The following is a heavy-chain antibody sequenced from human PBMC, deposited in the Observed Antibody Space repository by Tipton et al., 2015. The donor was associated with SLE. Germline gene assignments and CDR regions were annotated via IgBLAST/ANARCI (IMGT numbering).Heavy chain of an antibody. D-gene: IGHD6-6*01. Sequence: LRLSCTVSGGSISSGGYYWSWIRQHPGKGLEWIGRIYTSGSTNYNPSLKSRVTISVDTSKNQFSLKLSSVTAADTAVYYCARGLIAARFDYWGQGTLVTVSS. J-gene: IGHJ4*02. CDR3: ARGLIAARFDY. V-gene: IGHV4-61*02. CDR1: GGSISSGGYY. CDR2: IYTSGST.